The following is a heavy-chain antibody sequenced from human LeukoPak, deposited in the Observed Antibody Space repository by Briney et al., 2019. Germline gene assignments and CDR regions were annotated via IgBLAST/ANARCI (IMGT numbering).Heavy chain of an antibody. V-gene: IGHV4-59*08. D-gene: IGHD3-22*01. CDR1: GGSISGYY. CDR3: ARHRTPDYYESSGY. Sequence: PSETLSLTRTVSGGSISGYYWSWIRQPPGKGLEWIGVIYSSGSTNYNPSLKSRVTVSVDTSKNQFSLKLTSVTAADTAVYYCARHRTPDYYESSGYWGQGNLVTVSS. J-gene: IGHJ4*02. CDR2: IYSSGST.